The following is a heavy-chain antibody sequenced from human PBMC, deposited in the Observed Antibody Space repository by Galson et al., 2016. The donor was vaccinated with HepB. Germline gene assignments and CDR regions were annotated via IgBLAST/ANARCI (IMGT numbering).Heavy chain of an antibody. CDR1: GFTFTTFA. CDR2: ISGSGGCT. Sequence: SLRLSCAASGFTFTTFAMSWVRQVPGKGLEWVSTISGSGGCTYYADSVKGRFIISRDTFKNTMYLQMNSVGAEDTAIYYCAKGLWNWSDPAFDMWGQGTMVSVSS. J-gene: IGHJ3*02. CDR3: AKGLWNWSDPAFDM. V-gene: IGHV3-23*01. D-gene: IGHD3-3*01.